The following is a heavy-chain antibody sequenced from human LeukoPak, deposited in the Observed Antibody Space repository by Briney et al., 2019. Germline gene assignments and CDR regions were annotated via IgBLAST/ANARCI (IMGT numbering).Heavy chain of an antibody. CDR1: GFTFSSYA. Sequence: GGSLRLSCAASGFTFSSYAMSWVRQAPGKGLEWVSAISGSGGSTYYADSVQGRVTISRDTSKNTLYLQMNSLRAEDTAVYYCAKDRVGTMGDDSFDIWRQGTMVSVSS. J-gene: IGHJ3*02. V-gene: IGHV3-23*01. CDR2: ISGSGGST. CDR3: AKDRVGTMGDDSFDI. D-gene: IGHD1-26*01.